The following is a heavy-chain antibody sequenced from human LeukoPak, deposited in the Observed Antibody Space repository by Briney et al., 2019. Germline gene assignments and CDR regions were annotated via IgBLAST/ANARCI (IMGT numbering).Heavy chain of an antibody. D-gene: IGHD5-18*01. Sequence: SETLSLTCTVSGGSISSYYWSWIRQPLGKGLEWIGYIYSSGSANYNPSLKSRINMSVDSSMSQFSLNLSSVTAADTAVYYCARYSYGGSHLDYWGQGTLVTVAS. CDR2: IYSSGSA. CDR1: GGSISSYY. J-gene: IGHJ4*02. V-gene: IGHV4-59*01. CDR3: ARYSYGGSHLDY.